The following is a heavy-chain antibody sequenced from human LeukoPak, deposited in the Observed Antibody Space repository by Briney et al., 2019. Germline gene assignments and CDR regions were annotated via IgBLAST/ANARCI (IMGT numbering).Heavy chain of an antibody. Sequence: GSSVKVSCKASGGTFSSYAISWVRQAPGQGLEWMGGIIPIFGTANYAQKFQGRVTITTDESTSTAYMELSSLRSEDTAVYYCARVGQGGSCYSCNWFDPWGQGTLVTVSS. V-gene: IGHV1-69*05. CDR3: ARVGQGGSCYSCNWFDP. CDR1: GGTFSSYA. J-gene: IGHJ5*02. CDR2: IIPIFGTA. D-gene: IGHD2-15*01.